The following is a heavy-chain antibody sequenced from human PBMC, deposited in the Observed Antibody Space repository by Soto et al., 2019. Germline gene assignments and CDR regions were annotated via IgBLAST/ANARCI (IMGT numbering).Heavy chain of an antibody. CDR2: IKSDGTET. Sequence: GGSLRLSCAASGFTFSSYWMHWVRQGPGKGLVWVSRIKSDGTETTYADSVKGRFTISRDNAKNTLYLQMNSLRAEDTAVYYCARCDSGYSYAYSYWGQGTLVTVSS. V-gene: IGHV3-74*01. J-gene: IGHJ4*02. D-gene: IGHD5-18*01. CDR1: GFTFSSYW. CDR3: ARCDSGYSYAYSY.